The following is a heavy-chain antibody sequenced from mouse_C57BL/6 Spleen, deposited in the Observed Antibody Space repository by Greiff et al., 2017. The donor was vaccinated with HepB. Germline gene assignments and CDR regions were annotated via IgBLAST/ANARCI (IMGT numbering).Heavy chain of an antibody. J-gene: IGHJ2*01. D-gene: IGHD1-1*01. CDR3: ARLDYYGSSFDY. V-gene: IGHV1-72*01. CDR2: IDPNSGGT. CDR1: GYTFTSYW. Sequence: QVQLKQPGAELVKPGASVKLSCKASGYTFTSYWMHWVKQRPGRGLEWIGRIDPNSGGTKYNEKFKSKATLTVDKPSSTAYMQLSSLTSEDSAVYYCARLDYYGSSFDYWGQGTTLTVSS.